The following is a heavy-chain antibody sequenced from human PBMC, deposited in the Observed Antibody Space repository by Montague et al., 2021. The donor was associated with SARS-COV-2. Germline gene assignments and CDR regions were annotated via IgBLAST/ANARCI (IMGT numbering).Heavy chain of an antibody. CDR2: FSHSRST. CDR1: GGSFSGYY. V-gene: IGHV4-34*01. Sequence: SETLSLTCAVYGGSFSGYYWSWIRQPRGKGLGWIGEFSHSRSTNYDPALKSRVTISVDTSKKQFSLKLSSVNAADTAVYYCARGLGGGSGSHFDYWGQGALVT. J-gene: IGHJ4*02. CDR3: ARGLGGGSGSHFDY. D-gene: IGHD2-15*01.